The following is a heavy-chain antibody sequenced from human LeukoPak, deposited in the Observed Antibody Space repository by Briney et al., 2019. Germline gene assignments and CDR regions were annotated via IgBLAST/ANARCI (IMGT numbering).Heavy chain of an antibody. J-gene: IGHJ3*02. D-gene: IGHD2-2*01. CDR1: GFTFSSYA. V-gene: IGHV3-30*04. CDR3: AREVVVVPAAMGVGAFDI. CDR2: ISYDGSNK. Sequence: PGGSLRLSCAASGFTFSSYAMHWVRQAPGKGLEWVAVISYDGSNKYYADSVKGRFTISGDNSKNTLYLQMNSLRAEDTAVYYCAREVVVVPAAMGVGAFDIWGQGTMVTVSS.